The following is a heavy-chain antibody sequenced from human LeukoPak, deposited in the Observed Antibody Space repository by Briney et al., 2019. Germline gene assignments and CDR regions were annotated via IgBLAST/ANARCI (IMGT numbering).Heavy chain of an antibody. V-gene: IGHV3-48*01. CDR3: ARVLHKRNYDSSDYYGY. J-gene: IGHJ4*02. Sequence: GGSLRLSCAASGFIFSSDSMNWVRQAPGKGLEWVSYISSGSSTIYYADSVKGRFTISRDNAKNSLYLQMNSLRAEDTAVYYCARVLHKRNYDSSDYYGYWGQGTLVTVSS. CDR1: GFIFSSDS. CDR2: ISSGSSTI. D-gene: IGHD3-22*01.